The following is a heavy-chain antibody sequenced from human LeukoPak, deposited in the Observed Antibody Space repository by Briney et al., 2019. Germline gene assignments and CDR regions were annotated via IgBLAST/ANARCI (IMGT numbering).Heavy chain of an antibody. CDR3: ARDVSQWLETYYYYYYYMGV. D-gene: IGHD6-19*01. CDR1: GFTFSSYA. CDR2: ISYDGSNK. J-gene: IGHJ6*03. V-gene: IGHV3-30*04. Sequence: PGGSLRLSCAASGFTFSSYAMHWVRQAPGKGLEWVAVISYDGSNKYYADSVKGRFTISRDNSKNTLYLQMNSLRAEDTAVYYCARDVSQWLETYYYYYYYMGVWGKGTTVTVSS.